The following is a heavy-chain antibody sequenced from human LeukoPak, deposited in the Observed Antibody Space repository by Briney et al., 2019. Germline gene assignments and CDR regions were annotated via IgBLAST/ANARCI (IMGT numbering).Heavy chain of an antibody. Sequence: SETLSLTCTVSGGSINSYYWGYIRQPAGKGLDWIGRIYTGGNTNYNPSLKSRVTMSVDTSKNQFSLKLSSVTAADTAVYYCASGRVYYGGNSKFDYWGQGTLVTVSS. CDR1: GGSINSYY. D-gene: IGHD4-23*01. CDR2: IYTGGNT. CDR3: ASGRVYYGGNSKFDY. J-gene: IGHJ4*02. V-gene: IGHV4-4*07.